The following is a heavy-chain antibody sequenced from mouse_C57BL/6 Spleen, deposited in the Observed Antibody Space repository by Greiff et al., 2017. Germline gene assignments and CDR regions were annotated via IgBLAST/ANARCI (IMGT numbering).Heavy chain of an antibody. V-gene: IGHV1-82*01. CDR3: AREEGNYDYDDGYYAMDY. D-gene: IGHD2-4*01. CDR1: GYAFSSSW. Sequence: QVQLQQSGPELVKPGASVKISCKASGYAFSSSWMNWVKQRPGKGLEWIGRIYPGDGDTNYNGKFKGKATLTADKSSSTAYRQLSSLTSEDSAVYFCAREEGNYDYDDGYYAMDYWGQGTSVTVSS. J-gene: IGHJ4*01. CDR2: IYPGDGDT.